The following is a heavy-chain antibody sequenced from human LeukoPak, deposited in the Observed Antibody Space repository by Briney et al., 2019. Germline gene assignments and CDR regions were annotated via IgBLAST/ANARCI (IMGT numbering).Heavy chain of an antibody. CDR3: ARRGLAASSDS. J-gene: IGHJ4*02. CDR1: GYSFTGYF. CDR2: INPHSGST. D-gene: IGHD2-15*01. V-gene: IGHV1-2*02. Sequence: ASVKASCKASGYSFTGYFILWMRQAPGQGLEWMGWINPHSGSTNYAPKFQGRVTSTRDTSINTVYLQLTSLRPDDTAIYYCARRGLAASSDSWGQGTLVTVSS.